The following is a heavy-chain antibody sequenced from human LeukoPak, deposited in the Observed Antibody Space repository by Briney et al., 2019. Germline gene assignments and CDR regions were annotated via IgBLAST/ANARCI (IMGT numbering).Heavy chain of an antibody. CDR1: GGSISSYY. CDR3: ARGYSGYEGGWFNFDY. D-gene: IGHD5-12*01. CDR2: IYYSGST. Sequence: SETLSLTCTVSGGSISSYYWGWIRQPPGKGLEWIGYIYYSGSTNYNPSLKSRVTISVDTSKNQFSLKLSSVTAADTAVYYCARGYSGYEGGWFNFDYWGQGTLVTVS. J-gene: IGHJ4*02. V-gene: IGHV4-59*08.